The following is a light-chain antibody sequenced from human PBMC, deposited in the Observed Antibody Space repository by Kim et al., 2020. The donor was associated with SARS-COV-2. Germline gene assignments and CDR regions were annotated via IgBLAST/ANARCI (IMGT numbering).Light chain of an antibody. J-gene: IGLJ2*01. Sequence: GQSRTISCTGTSSDVGNYNFVPLYQQHPGKAPKLMISDVTKRPSGVPDRFSGSKSGNTASLTISGLQAEDEADYYCCSYAGSYTLVFGGGTQLTVL. CDR3: CSYAGSYTLV. CDR2: DVT. CDR1: SSDVGNYNF. V-gene: IGLV2-11*03.